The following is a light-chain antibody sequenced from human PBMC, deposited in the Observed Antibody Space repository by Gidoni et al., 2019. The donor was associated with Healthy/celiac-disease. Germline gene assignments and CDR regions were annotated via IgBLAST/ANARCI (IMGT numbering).Light chain of an antibody. CDR2: WAS. Sequence: DIAMTQSPDSLAVSLGERATINCKSSQSVLYSSNNKNYLAWYQQKPGQPPKLLIYWASTRESGVPDRFSGSGSGTDFTLTISSLQAEDVAVYYCQQYYSTLTFGGGTKVESK. J-gene: IGKJ4*01. CDR3: QQYYSTLT. CDR1: QSVLYSSNNKNY. V-gene: IGKV4-1*01.